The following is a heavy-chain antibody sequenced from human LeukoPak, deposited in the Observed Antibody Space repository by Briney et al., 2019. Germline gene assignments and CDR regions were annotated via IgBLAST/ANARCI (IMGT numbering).Heavy chain of an antibody. J-gene: IGHJ5*02. CDR2: IYYSGST. Sequence: SETLSLTCTVSGGSISSYYWSWIRQPPGKGLEWIGYIYYSGSTNYNPSLKSRVTISVDTSKNQFSLKLSSVTAADTAVYYCARATWFDPWGQGTLVTVSS. CDR1: GGSISSYY. V-gene: IGHV4-59*01. CDR3: ARATWFDP.